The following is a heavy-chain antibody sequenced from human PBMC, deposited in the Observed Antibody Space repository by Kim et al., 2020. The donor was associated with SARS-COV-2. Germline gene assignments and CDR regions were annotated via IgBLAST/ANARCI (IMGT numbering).Heavy chain of an antibody. D-gene: IGHD3-22*01. J-gene: IGHJ4*02. CDR2: IYSGGST. V-gene: IGHV3-66*02. CDR3: AREAPLYYYDSSGYAYY. Sequence: GGSLRLSCAASGFTVSSNYMSWVRQAPGKGLEWVSVIYSGGSTYYADSVKGRFTISRDNSKNTLYLQMNSLRAEDTAVYYCAREAPLYYYDSSGYAYYWGQGTLVTVSS. CDR1: GFTVSSNY.